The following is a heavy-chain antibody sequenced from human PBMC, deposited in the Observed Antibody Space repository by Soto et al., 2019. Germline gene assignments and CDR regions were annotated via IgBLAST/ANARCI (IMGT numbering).Heavy chain of an antibody. Sequence: ASVKVSCKVSGYTLTELSMHWVRQAPGKGLEWMGGFDPEDGETIYAQKFQGRVTMTEDTSTDTAYMELSSLRSEDTAVYYCATAGGPSGWYSYFGYWGQGTLVTVSS. V-gene: IGHV1-24*01. CDR2: FDPEDGET. D-gene: IGHD6-19*01. CDR3: ATAGGPSGWYSYFGY. CDR1: GYTLTELS. J-gene: IGHJ4*02.